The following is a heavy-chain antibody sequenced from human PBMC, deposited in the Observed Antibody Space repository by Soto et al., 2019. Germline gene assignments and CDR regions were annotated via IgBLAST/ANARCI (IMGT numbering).Heavy chain of an antibody. CDR2: TYYRSRFFS. V-gene: IGHV6-1*01. CDR1: GDSVSSYSAA. CDR3: VRDRYSSSGWFDP. D-gene: IGHD3-10*01. Sequence: PSQTLSLTCAISGDSVSSYSAAWHWIRQSPSGGLEWLGRTYYRSRFFSDYAESVKSRIIINPDTSKNQFSLQLTSVTPEYTAVYYCVRDRYSSSGWFDPWGQGAPVTVSS. J-gene: IGHJ5*02.